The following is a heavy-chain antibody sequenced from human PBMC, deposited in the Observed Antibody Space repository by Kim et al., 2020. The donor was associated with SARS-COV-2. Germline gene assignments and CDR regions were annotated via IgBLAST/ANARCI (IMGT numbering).Heavy chain of an antibody. D-gene: IGHD3-9*01. CDR2: INPSSGTT. CDR1: GYTFISYY. V-gene: IGHV1-46*01. CDR3: ARGELLRYPDWSLAVDY. J-gene: IGHJ4*02. Sequence: ASVKVSCKASGYTFISYYIHWVRQAPGQGLEWMGIINPSSGTTSSSQKFQGRLTMTTDTSTSTVYMELSSLRSEDTAFYYCARGELLRYPDWSLAVDYWGQGTLVTVSS.